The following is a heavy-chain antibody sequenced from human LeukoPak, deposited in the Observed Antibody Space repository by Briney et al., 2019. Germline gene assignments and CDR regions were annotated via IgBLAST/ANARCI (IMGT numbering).Heavy chain of an antibody. CDR2: IYHTGDT. D-gene: IGHD3-3*01. CDR3: ARRNDPWSGPRNWFDP. Sequence: PSETLSLTCTVSSGSFSSGGYYWSWIRQHPGKGLEWIVNIYHTGDTFYNPSLQSRFIISVDTSKNQFSLKVSSVTAADTAIYYCARRNDPWSGPRNWFDPWGQGILVTVSS. V-gene: IGHV4-31*03. CDR1: SGSFSSGGYY. J-gene: IGHJ5*02.